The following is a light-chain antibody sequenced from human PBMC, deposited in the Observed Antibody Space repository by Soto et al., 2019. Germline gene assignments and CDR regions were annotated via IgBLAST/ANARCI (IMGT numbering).Light chain of an antibody. CDR2: GVS. Sequence: QSVLTQPASVSGSPGQSITISCSGTSSDVGGYNYVSWYQQHPGKAPKLMIYGVSNRPSGVSDRFSGAKSGNADSLTISGLQADDEADYYCSSYTSSTAYVFGTGTKVTVL. CDR1: SSDVGGYNY. J-gene: IGLJ1*01. CDR3: SSYTSSTAYV. V-gene: IGLV2-14*01.